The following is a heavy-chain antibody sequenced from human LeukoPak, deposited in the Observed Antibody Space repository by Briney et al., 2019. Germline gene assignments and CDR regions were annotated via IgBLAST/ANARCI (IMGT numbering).Heavy chain of an antibody. CDR1: GITFWNYW. Sequence: GGSLRLSCAASGITFWNYWMNWVRQAPGKGLEWVANIKEDGTEKYYVDSVKGRFTLSRDNAKNSLYLQMNSLRAEDTAVYYCARSRGAKYYFDYWGQGTLVTVSS. V-gene: IGHV3-7*01. D-gene: IGHD1-26*01. J-gene: IGHJ4*02. CDR2: IKEDGTEK. CDR3: ARSRGAKYYFDY.